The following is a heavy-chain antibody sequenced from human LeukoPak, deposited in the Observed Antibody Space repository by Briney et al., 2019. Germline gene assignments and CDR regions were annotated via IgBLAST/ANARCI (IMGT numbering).Heavy chain of an antibody. CDR3: ANNYGSGSYRADY. CDR1: GFTFSSYA. J-gene: IGHJ4*02. V-gene: IGHV3-23*01. Sequence: GGSLRLSCAASGFTFSSYAMSWVRQAPGKGLEWVSAISGSGGSTYYADSVKGRFTISRDNSKSTLYLQMSSLRADDTALYYCANNYGSGSYRADYWGQGTLVTVSS. D-gene: IGHD3-10*01. CDR2: ISGSGGST.